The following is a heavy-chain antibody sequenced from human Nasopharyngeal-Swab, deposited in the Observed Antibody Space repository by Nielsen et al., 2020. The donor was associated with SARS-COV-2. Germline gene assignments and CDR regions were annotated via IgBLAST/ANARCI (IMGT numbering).Heavy chain of an antibody. Sequence: WTRQPPGKGLEWIGYIYYSGSTYYNPSLKSRVTISVDTSKNQFSLKLSSVTAADTAVYYCARAGGVPAAMGWFDPWGQGTLVTVSS. CDR2: IYYSGST. J-gene: IGHJ5*02. CDR3: ARAGGVPAAMGWFDP. V-gene: IGHV4-31*02. D-gene: IGHD2-2*01.